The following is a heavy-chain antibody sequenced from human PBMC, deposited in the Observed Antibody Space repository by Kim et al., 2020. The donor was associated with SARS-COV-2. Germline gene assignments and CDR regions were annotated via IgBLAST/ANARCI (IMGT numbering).Heavy chain of an antibody. Sequence: LETLSLSCAVSGASISGYWSWIRQPPGKSLEWIAYVYHTGSATYNPSLKSRVTISMDTSRNYISLKLTSLTAAVTAIYYCARLDYGDYDEAFDLWGPGT. D-gene: IGHD4-17*01. CDR3: ARLDYGDYDEAFDL. J-gene: IGHJ3*01. CDR1: GASISGY. V-gene: IGHV4-59*08. CDR2: VYHTGSA.